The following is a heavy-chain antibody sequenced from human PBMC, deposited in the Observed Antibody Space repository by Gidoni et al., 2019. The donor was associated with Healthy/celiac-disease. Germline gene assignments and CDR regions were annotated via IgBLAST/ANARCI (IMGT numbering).Heavy chain of an antibody. D-gene: IGHD3-10*01. CDR2: IYSGGST. V-gene: IGHV3-53*01. CDR3: ARDPLWFGERGALDY. J-gene: IGHJ4*02. CDR1: GFPVSSNY. Sequence: EVQLVESGGGLIQPWGSLRLSCAASGFPVSSNYMSWVRQAPGKGLEWVSVIYSGGSTDYADSVKGRFTISRDNSKNTLYLQMNSLRAEDTAVYYCARDPLWFGERGALDYWGQGTLVTVSS.